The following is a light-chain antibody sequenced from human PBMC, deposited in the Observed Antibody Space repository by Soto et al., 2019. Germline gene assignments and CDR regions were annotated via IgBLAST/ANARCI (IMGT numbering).Light chain of an antibody. Sequence: IPMTQSPSTLSASVGDRVTITCRASQSISNWLAWYQQKPGKAPKVLIYDASSLESGVPSRFSGSGSGTEFTLTISSLQPDDFATYYCQQYNSYWTFGQGTKVDI. V-gene: IGKV1-5*01. CDR1: QSISNW. J-gene: IGKJ1*01. CDR2: DAS. CDR3: QQYNSYWT.